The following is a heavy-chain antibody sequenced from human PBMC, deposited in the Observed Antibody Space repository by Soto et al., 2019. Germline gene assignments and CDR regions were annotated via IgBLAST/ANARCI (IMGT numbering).Heavy chain of an antibody. V-gene: IGHV6-1*01. J-gene: IGHJ5*01. Sequence: SQTLSLTCASSGDSVSSNTAAWSWIRHSPSRGLEWLGRTYFRSKWYSDYAVSVKSRMTINPDTSRNQFSLHLDSVTPEDTAVYFCARGRVHIGAPPENWLDSWGQGTLVTVSS. D-gene: IGHD2-21*01. CDR2: TYFRSKWYS. CDR1: GDSVSSNTAA. CDR3: ARGRVHIGAPPENWLDS.